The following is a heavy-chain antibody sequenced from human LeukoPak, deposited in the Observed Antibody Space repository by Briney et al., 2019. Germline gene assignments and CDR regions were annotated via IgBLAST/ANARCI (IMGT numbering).Heavy chain of an antibody. CDR3: ARDLGQQAVRGIDP. CDR2: VWYDGSDK. V-gene: IGHV3-33*01. Sequence: GGSLRLSCAASGFTFNNYGMHWVRQVAGKGLEWVAVVWYDGSDKHYADSVRGRFTISRDNSKNTLYLQMNNLRAEDTAVYYCARDLGQQAVRGIDPWGQGTLVTVSS. CDR1: GFTFNNYG. D-gene: IGHD6-13*01. J-gene: IGHJ5*02.